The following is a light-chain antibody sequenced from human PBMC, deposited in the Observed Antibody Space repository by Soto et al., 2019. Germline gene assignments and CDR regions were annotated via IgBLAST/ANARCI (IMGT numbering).Light chain of an antibody. CDR2: GAS. CDR3: QQHFNGPIT. CDR1: QSISSF. V-gene: IGKV3-11*01. Sequence: EIVLTQSPATLSSSPGERATLSFRASQSISSFLAWYQQKPGQAPRLLIYGASNRATGIPARFSGSGSGTDFTLTISSLEPEDFAVYYCQQHFNGPITFGQGTRLEIK. J-gene: IGKJ5*01.